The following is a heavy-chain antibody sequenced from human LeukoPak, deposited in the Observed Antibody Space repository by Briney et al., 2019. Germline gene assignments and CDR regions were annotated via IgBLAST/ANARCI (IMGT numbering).Heavy chain of an antibody. D-gene: IGHD1-26*01. CDR1: GFTFSSYG. CDR2: ISYDGSNK. CDR3: AKALVGATTSLYYYMDV. V-gene: IGHV3-30*18. J-gene: IGHJ6*03. Sequence: GGSLRLSCAASGFTFSSYGMHWVRQAPGKGLEWVAVISYDGSNKYYADSVKGRFTISRDNSKNTLYLQMNSLRAEDTAVYYCAKALVGATTSLYYYMDVWGKGTTVTVSS.